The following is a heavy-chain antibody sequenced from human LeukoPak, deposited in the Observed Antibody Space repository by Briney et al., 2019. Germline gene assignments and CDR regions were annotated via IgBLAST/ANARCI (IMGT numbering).Heavy chain of an antibody. CDR1: EFSVGSNY. J-gene: IGHJ4*02. D-gene: IGHD4-23*01. V-gene: IGHV3-66*01. CDR3: ARDYGGSSPFDY. Sequence: GGSLRLSCAASEFSVGSNYMTWVRQAPGKGLEWVSLIYSGGSTYYADSVKGRFTISRDNAKNPLYLQMNSLRAEDTAVYYCARDYGGSSPFDYWGQGTLVTVSS. CDR2: IYSGGST.